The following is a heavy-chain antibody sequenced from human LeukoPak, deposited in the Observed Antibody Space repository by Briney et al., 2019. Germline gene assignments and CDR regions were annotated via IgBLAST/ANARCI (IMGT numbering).Heavy chain of an antibody. V-gene: IGHV3-23*01. J-gene: IGHJ4*02. CDR3: ARSPNLPTLYYFDY. CDR1: GFTFSSYA. CDR2: ISGSGGST. Sequence: GGSLRLSCAASGFTFSSYAMSWVRQAPGKGLEWVSAISGSGGSTYYADSVKGRFTISRDNSKNTLYLQMNSLRAEDTAVYYCARSPNLPTLYYFDYWGQGTLVTVSS. D-gene: IGHD1-14*01.